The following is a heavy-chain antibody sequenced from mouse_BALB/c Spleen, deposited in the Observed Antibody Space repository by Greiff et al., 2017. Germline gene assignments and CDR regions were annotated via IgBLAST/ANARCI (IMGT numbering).Heavy chain of an antibody. D-gene: IGHD2-4*01. CDR3: AKAITTRGYAMDY. J-gene: IGHJ4*01. CDR1: GYTFTSYW. Sequence: QVQLQQPGAELVKPGASVKLSCKASGYTFTSYWMHWVKQRPGQGLEWIGEIDPSDSYTNYNQKFKGKATLTVDKSSSTAYMQLSSLTSEDSAVYYCAKAITTRGYAMDYWGQGTSVTVSS. CDR2: IDPSDSYT. V-gene: IGHV1-69*02.